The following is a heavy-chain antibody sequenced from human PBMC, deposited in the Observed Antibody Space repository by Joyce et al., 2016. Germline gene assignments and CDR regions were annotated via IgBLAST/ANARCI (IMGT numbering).Heavy chain of an antibody. J-gene: IGHJ4*02. Sequence: QVQLQQWGAGLLKTSETLSLTCAVYSGPFSGCFWSWVRQPPGKGLEWIGDITTSGATHYNPSLKSRITMSVDTSRKEFSLKLSSVTVADTAIYYCARSQWLAPLMYWGQGTPVTVSS. CDR2: ITTSGAT. CDR1: SGPFSGCF. CDR3: ARSQWLAPLMY. V-gene: IGHV4-34*02. D-gene: IGHD6-19*01.